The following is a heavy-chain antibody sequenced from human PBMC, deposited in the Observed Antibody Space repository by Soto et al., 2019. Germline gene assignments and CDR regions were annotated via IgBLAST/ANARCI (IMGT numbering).Heavy chain of an antibody. CDR1: GFTFSAYS. Sequence: GGSLRLSCAASGFTFSAYSMNWVRQAPGKGLEWVSYITATSTTIYYADSVKGRFTISRDNAKNSLYLQMNSLRDEDTAVYYCARDNGMAGSFDPWGQGTLVTVSS. J-gene: IGHJ5*02. V-gene: IGHV3-48*02. CDR2: ITATSTTI. D-gene: IGHD2-8*01. CDR3: ARDNGMAGSFDP.